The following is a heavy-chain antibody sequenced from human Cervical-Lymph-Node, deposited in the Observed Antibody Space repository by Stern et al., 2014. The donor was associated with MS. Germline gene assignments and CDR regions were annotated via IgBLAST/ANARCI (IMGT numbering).Heavy chain of an antibody. V-gene: IGHV4-39*01. Sequence: QLQLQESGPGLVKPSETLSLTCTVSGGSISSSSYYWGWIRQPPGKGLEWIGSIYYSGSTYHNPSLKSRAPIPVATSKNLFSRTLGPVAAADTAVYYCARLLEDYWYFDLWGRGTLVTVSS. CDR3: ARLLEDYWYFDL. CDR1: GGSISSSSYY. CDR2: IYYSGST. J-gene: IGHJ2*01.